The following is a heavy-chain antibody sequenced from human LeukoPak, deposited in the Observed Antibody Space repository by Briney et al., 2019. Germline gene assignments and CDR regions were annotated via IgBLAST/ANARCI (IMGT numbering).Heavy chain of an antibody. J-gene: IGHJ4*02. CDR3: ARSLAGYYGSGSYYRVRNYYFDY. D-gene: IGHD3-10*01. CDR1: GYTFTSYA. V-gene: IGHV1-3*01. Sequence: ASVKVSCKASGYTFTSYAMHWVRQAPGQRLEWMGRINAGNGNTKYSQKFQGRVTITRDTSASTAYMELSSLRSEDTAVYYCARSLAGYYGSGSYYRVRNYYFDYWGQGTLVTVSS. CDR2: INAGNGNT.